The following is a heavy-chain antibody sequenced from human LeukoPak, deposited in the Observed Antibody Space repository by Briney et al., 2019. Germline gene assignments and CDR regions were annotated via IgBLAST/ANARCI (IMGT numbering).Heavy chain of an antibody. V-gene: IGHV3-49*04. J-gene: IGHJ5*02. CDR3: TRALIYYGSLDWFDP. Sequence: PGGSLRLSCTASGFTFGDYAMSWVRQAPGKGLEWVGLIRSKAYGGTTEYAASVKGRFTISRDDSKSLAYLQMNSLKTADTAVYYCTRALIYYGSLDWFDPWGQGTLVTVSS. CDR2: IRSKAYGGTT. D-gene: IGHD3-22*01. CDR1: GFTFGDYA.